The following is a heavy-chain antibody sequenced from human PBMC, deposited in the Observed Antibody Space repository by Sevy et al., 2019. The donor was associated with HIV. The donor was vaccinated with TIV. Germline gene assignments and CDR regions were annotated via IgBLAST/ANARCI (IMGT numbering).Heavy chain of an antibody. CDR3: AKDRIWELGDSFDV. J-gene: IGHJ3*01. V-gene: IGHV3-23*01. Sequence: GGSLRLSCAASGFTSSNYAMSWVRQAPGKGLEWVSGLSGSGGSIYYADSVKGRFTISRDNSRNTLYVQMNSLRAEDTAVYYCAKDRIWELGDSFDVWGQGTMVTVSS. CDR1: GFTSSNYA. D-gene: IGHD1-26*01. CDR2: LSGSGGSI.